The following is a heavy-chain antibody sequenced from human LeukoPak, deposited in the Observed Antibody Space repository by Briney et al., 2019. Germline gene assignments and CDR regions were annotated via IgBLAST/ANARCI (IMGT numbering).Heavy chain of an antibody. CDR2: IVSSSGST. CDR1: GFSFSNYA. J-gene: IGHJ4*02. Sequence: PGGSLRLSCAASGFSFSNYAMSWVRQAPGKRLEWVSLIVSSSGSTFYADSVKGRFTISRDNSKNTLYLQMNSLRAEDTAVYYCAKGAYDYVELGYFDYWGQGTLVTVSS. CDR3: AKGAYDYVELGYFDY. V-gene: IGHV3-23*01. D-gene: IGHD5-12*01.